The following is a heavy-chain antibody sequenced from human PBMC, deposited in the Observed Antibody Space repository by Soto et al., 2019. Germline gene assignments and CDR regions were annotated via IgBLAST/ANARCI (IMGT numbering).Heavy chain of an antibody. CDR1: GFTFSSYA. CDR2: ISGSGGST. J-gene: IGHJ6*03. V-gene: IGHV3-23*01. D-gene: IGHD6-13*01. Sequence: EVQLLESGGGLVQPGGSLRLSCAASGFTFSSYAMSWVRQAPGKGLEWVSDISGSGGSTYYADSVKGRFTISRDNSKNTLNLQMNSLRADDTAVYYCAKGRAAAGTMYYYYHYMDVWGKGTTVTV. CDR3: AKGRAAAGTMYYYYHYMDV.